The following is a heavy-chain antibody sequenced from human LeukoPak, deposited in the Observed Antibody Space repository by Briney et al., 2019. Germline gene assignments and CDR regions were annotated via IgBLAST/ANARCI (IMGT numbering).Heavy chain of an antibody. J-gene: IGHJ3*02. Sequence: ASVKVSCKASGYTFTSYGISWVRQAPGQGLERMGWISAYNGNTNYAQKLQGRVTMTTDTSTSTAYMELRSLRSDDTAVYYCARDPTAYYYDSSGFHAFDIWGQGTMVTVSS. V-gene: IGHV1-18*01. CDR3: ARDPTAYYYDSSGFHAFDI. D-gene: IGHD3-22*01. CDR2: ISAYNGNT. CDR1: GYTFTSYG.